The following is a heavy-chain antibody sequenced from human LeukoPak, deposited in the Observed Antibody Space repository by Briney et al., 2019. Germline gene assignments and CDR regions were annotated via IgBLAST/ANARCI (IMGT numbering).Heavy chain of an antibody. CDR3: ARRPGGDGYNYVDY. D-gene: IGHD5-24*01. V-gene: IGHV4-30-4*08. Sequence: SETLSLTCTVSGGSISSGDYYWSWIRQPPGKGLEWIGYIYYSGSTYYNPSLKSRVTISVDKSKNQFSLKLSSVTAADTAVYYCARRPGGDGYNYVDYWGQGTLVTVSS. CDR1: GGSISSGDYY. CDR2: IYYSGST. J-gene: IGHJ4*02.